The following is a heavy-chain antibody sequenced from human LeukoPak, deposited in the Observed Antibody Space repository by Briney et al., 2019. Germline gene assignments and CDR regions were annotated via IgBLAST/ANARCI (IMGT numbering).Heavy chain of an antibody. D-gene: IGHD3-3*01. V-gene: IGHV3-23*01. CDR3: AKGRVLEWLPPNYMDV. CDR2: ISGSGGST. J-gene: IGHJ6*03. CDR1: GFTVSSNY. Sequence: GGSLRLSCAASGFTVSSNYMSWVRQAPGKGLEWVSAISGSGGSTYYADSVKGRFTISRDNSKNTLYLQMNSLRAEDTAVYYCAKGRVLEWLPPNYMDVWGKGTTVTVSS.